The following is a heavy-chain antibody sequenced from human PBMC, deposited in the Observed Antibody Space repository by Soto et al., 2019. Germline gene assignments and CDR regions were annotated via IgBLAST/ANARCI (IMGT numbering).Heavy chain of an antibody. CDR3: AREGAAAWGYYYGMDV. CDR1: GGSISSGDYY. CDR2: IYYSGST. Sequence: PSETLSLTCTVSGGSISSGDYYWSWIRQPPGKGLEWIGYIYYSGSTNYNPSLKSRVTISVDTSKDQFSLKLSSVTAADTAVYYCAREGAAAWGYYYGMDVWGQGTTVTVSS. V-gene: IGHV4-61*08. J-gene: IGHJ6*02. D-gene: IGHD6-13*01.